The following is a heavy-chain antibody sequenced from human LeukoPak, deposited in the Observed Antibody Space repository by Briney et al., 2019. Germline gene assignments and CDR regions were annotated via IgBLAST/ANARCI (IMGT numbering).Heavy chain of an antibody. D-gene: IGHD1-26*01. CDR3: ARVGATKSFDY. J-gene: IGHJ4*02. CDR2: IYHSGGT. Sequence: SDTLSLTCAVSGGSISSGGYSWSWIRQPPAKGLEWIGYIYHSGGTYYNPSLKSRVTISVDRSKNQFSLKLSSVTAADTAVYYCARVGATKSFDYWGQGTLVTVSS. CDR1: GGSISSGGYS. V-gene: IGHV4-30-2*01.